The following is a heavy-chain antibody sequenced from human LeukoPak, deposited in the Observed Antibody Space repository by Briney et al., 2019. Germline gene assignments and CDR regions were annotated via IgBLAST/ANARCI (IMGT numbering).Heavy chain of an antibody. D-gene: IGHD1-14*01. CDR1: GGXXXXXA. CDR3: ARDPERGGY. CDR2: IIPIFGTA. V-gene: IGHV1-69*01. Sequence: KXXCKASGGXXXXXAXSWVRQXPXQGLEWMGGIIPIFGTANYAQKFQGRVTITADESTSTAYMELSSLRSEDTAVYYCARDPERGGYWGQGTLVTVSS. J-gene: IGHJ4*02.